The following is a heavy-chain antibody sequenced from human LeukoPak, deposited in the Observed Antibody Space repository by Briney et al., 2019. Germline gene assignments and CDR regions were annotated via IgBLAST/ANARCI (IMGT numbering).Heavy chain of an antibody. V-gene: IGHV4-61*08. Sequence: PSETLSLTCTVSGGSISSGGYYWSWIRQPPGKGLEWIGYIYYSGSTNYNPSLKSRVTISVDTSKNQFSLKLSSVTAADTAVYYRARIRRMTTVTTDLGAFDIWGQGTMVTVSS. CDR2: IYYSGST. D-gene: IGHD4-17*01. CDR1: GGSISSGGYY. J-gene: IGHJ3*02. CDR3: ARIRRMTTVTTDLGAFDI.